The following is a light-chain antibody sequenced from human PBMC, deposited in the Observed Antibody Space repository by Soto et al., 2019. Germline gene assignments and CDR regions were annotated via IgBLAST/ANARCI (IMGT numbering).Light chain of an antibody. Sequence: DIQMTQSPSSLSASVGDRVTITCRASQSIGTYLNWYQLRPGKAPELLIYDASSLLSRVPSRFSGSGAGTDFTLTISSLQPEDFTTYYCQESYNTPRLTFGGGTKVEI. CDR1: QSIGTY. V-gene: IGKV1-39*01. CDR3: QESYNTPRLT. J-gene: IGKJ4*01. CDR2: DAS.